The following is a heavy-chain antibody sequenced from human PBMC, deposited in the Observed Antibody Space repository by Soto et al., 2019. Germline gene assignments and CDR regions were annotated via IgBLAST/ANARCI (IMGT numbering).Heavy chain of an antibody. D-gene: IGHD2-15*01. V-gene: IGHV4-31*03. CDR2: IYYSGST. CDR1: GGSISSGGYF. CDR3: AGMYCSGGTCYSTYSYYYMDV. Sequence: QVQLQESGPGLVKPSQTLSLTCTVSGGSISSGGYFWNWLRQLPGKGLEWIGYIYYSGSTYYNPSLSSRITMSVDTSTNQFSLKLSSVTVADTAVYYCAGMYCSGGTCYSTYSYYYMDVWGKGTTVTVSS. J-gene: IGHJ6*03.